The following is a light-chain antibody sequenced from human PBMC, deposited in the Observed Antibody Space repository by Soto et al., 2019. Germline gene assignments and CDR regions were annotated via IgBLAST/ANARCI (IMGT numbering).Light chain of an antibody. J-gene: IGKJ5*01. Sequence: EIVLTQSPGTLSLSPWERTTLSCRASQSISRYLAWYQQKPGQGPRLLIYGASSRATGTPDRFSGSGSGTDFTLTINRLEPEDFALYYCQQYGSSPPTFGQGTRLEIK. CDR2: GAS. CDR3: QQYGSSPPT. CDR1: QSISRY. V-gene: IGKV3-20*01.